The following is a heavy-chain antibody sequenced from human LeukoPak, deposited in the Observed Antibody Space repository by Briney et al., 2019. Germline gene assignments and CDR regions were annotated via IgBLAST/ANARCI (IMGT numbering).Heavy chain of an antibody. CDR3: ARHSSSWMWFNP. D-gene: IGHD6-13*01. J-gene: IGHJ5*02. V-gene: IGHV4-4*09. CDR1: GGSISSYY. Sequence: SETLSLTCTVSGGSISSYYWSWIRQPPGKGLEWIGYIYTSGLTNYNPSLKSRVTISVDTSKNQYSLKLSSVTAADTAVYYCARHSSSWMWFNPWGQGTLVTVSS. CDR2: IYTSGLT.